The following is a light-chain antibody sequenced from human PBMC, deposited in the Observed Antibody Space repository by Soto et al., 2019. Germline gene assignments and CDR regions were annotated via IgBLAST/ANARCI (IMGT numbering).Light chain of an antibody. CDR2: WAS. CDR3: QQYYSPPYT. CDR1: QSVLYSSNSKNY. Sequence: DIVMTQSPDSLAVSLGERATINCKSSQSVLYSSNSKNYLAGYQQKPGQPPKLLIYWASTRESGVPDRFSGSGSGTDFTLTISSLQAEDVAVYYCQQYYSPPYTFGQGTKLEIK. J-gene: IGKJ2*01. V-gene: IGKV4-1*01.